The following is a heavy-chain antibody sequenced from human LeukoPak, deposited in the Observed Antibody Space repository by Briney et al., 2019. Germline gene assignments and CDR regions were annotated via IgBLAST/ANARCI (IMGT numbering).Heavy chain of an antibody. D-gene: IGHD5-12*01. J-gene: IGHJ4*02. Sequence: QTGGSLRLSCAASGFTVNSNYVSWVRQAPGKGLEWVSVIYSGGSTYYADSVKGRFTISRDNSKNTLYLQMNSLRAKDTAVYYCARDRGYSGYDPIGLFDYWGQGTLVTVSS. CDR2: IYSGGST. CDR3: ARDRGYSGYDPIGLFDY. CDR1: GFTVNSNY. V-gene: IGHV3-66*01.